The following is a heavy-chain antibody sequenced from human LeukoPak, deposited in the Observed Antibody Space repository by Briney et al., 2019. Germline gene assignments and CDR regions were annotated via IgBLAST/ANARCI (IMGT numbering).Heavy chain of an antibody. CDR3: ARPNLTSGTYYIDY. V-gene: IGHV5-51*01. D-gene: IGHD3-10*01. Sequence: PGESLKISCKGSGYRFINYWIGWVRQMPGKGLEWMGIVFPGDSDTRYSLSFQGQVTISVDKSISTAYLQWSSLKASDTAMYYCARPNLTSGTYYIDYWGQGTLVTVSS. J-gene: IGHJ4*02. CDR2: VFPGDSDT. CDR1: GYRFINYW.